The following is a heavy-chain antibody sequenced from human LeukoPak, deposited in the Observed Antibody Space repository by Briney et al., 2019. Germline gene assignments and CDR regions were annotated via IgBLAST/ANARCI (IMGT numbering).Heavy chain of an antibody. D-gene: IGHD2-15*01. CDR3: ARSHVAATPTELDY. CDR2: ISSSGSTI. J-gene: IGHJ4*02. V-gene: IGHV3-48*03. Sequence: GGSLRLSCAASGFTFSSYEMNWVRQAPGKGLEWVSYISSSGSTIYYADSVKGRFTISRDNAKNTLYLQMNSLRAEDTAVYYCARSHVAATPTELDYWGQGTLVTVSS. CDR1: GFTFSSYE.